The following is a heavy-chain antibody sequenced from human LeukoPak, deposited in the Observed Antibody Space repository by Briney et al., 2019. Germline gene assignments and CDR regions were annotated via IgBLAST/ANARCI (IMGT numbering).Heavy chain of an antibody. CDR3: SREVRYFDWFQADY. D-gene: IGHD3-9*01. CDR2: IRNKAYGGTA. V-gene: IGHV3-49*03. J-gene: IGHJ4*02. CDR1: GFTFGDYS. Sequence: GGSQRLSCSASGFTFGDYSMSWFRQAPGKGLEWVGFIRNKAYGGTAEYAASVKGRFTISRDDSESIAYLQMESLKTEDTVVYYCSREVRYFDWFQADYWGQGTLVTVSS.